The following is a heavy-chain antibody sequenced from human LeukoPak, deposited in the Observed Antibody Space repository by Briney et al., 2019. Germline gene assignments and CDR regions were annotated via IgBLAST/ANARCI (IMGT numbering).Heavy chain of an antibody. D-gene: IGHD3-22*01. CDR3: ARGYYDSSGYYPSEYYYYYGMDV. Sequence: PSQTLSLTCTVSGGSISSGGYYWSWIRQHPGKGLEWIGYIYYSGSTYYNPSLKSRVTISVDTSKTQFSLKLSSVTAADTAVYYCARGYYDSSGYYPSEYYYYYGMDVWGQGTTVTVSS. CDR2: IYYSGST. CDR1: GGSISSGGYY. V-gene: IGHV4-31*03. J-gene: IGHJ6*02.